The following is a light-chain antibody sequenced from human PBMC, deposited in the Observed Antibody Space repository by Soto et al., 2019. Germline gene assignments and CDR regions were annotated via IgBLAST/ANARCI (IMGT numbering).Light chain of an antibody. Sequence: QSVLTQPPSVSAAPGQKVTISCSGSSSNIGTYYVSWYQQFPGTAPKLLISDNNKRPSGIPDRFSGSKFGTSATLGITGLQTGDEADYYCGTWDGSLSVGVFGGGTQLTVL. CDR2: DNN. J-gene: IGLJ2*01. V-gene: IGLV1-51*01. CDR3: GTWDGSLSVGV. CDR1: SSNIGTYY.